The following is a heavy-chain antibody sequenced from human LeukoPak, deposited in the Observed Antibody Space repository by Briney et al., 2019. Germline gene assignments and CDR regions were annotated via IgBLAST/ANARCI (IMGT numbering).Heavy chain of an antibody. J-gene: IGHJ6*02. Sequence: GGSLRLSCAASGFTFSSYAMHWVRQAPGKGLEWVAVISYDGSNKYYADSVKGRFTISRDNSKNTLYLQMNSLRAEDTAVYYCARDVDQTNYCYYGMDVWGQGTTVTVSS. CDR3: ARDVDQTNYCYYGMDV. CDR1: GFTFSSYA. D-gene: IGHD1/OR15-1a*01. CDR2: ISYDGSNK. V-gene: IGHV3-30-3*01.